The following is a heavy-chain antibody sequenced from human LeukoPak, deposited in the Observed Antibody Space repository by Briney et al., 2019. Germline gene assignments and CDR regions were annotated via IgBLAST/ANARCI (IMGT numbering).Heavy chain of an antibody. Sequence: GGSLRLSCAASGFAFSSYAMSWVRQPPGKGLEWVSVISRRDDYTYYADSVKGRFTISRDNSKNTLYLQMNSLRAEDTAMYYWARGFGSGWYGDYWGQGTLVTVSS. CDR1: GFAFSSYA. V-gene: IGHV3-23*01. CDR3: ARGFGSGWYGDY. D-gene: IGHD6-19*01. CDR2: ISRRDDYT. J-gene: IGHJ4*02.